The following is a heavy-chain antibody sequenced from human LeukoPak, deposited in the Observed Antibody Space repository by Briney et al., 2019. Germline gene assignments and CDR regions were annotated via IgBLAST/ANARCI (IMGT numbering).Heavy chain of an antibody. J-gene: IGHJ4*02. CDR2: IYYSGST. Sequence: SETLSLNCTVSGGSISSYYWSWIRQPPGRGLEWIGYIYYSGSTNYNPSLKSRATISVDTSKNQFSLKLSSVTAADTAAYYCARGSGFADYWGQGTLVTVSS. V-gene: IGHV4-59*01. D-gene: IGHD3-10*01. CDR3: ARGSGFADY. CDR1: GGSISSYY.